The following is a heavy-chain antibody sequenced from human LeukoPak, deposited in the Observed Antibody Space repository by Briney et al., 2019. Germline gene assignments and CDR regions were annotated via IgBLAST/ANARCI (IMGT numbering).Heavy chain of an antibody. CDR3: ARLSSRRGYGGYDPLDY. D-gene: IGHD5-12*01. J-gene: IGHJ4*02. Sequence: GESLKISCKGYGYSFTSYWIGWVRQMPGKGLEWMGSIFPGDSETRYSPSFQGQVTISADKSISTAYLQWSSLKASDTAMYYCARLSSRRGYGGYDPLDYWGQGILVTVSS. CDR2: IFPGDSET. CDR1: GYSFTSYW. V-gene: IGHV5-51*01.